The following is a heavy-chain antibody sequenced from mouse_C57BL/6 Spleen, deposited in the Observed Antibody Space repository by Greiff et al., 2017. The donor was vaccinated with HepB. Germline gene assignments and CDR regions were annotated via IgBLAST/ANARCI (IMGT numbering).Heavy chain of an antibody. J-gene: IGHJ4*01. D-gene: IGHD6-1*01. CDR2: ISSGSSTI. Sequence: EVKLVESGGGLVKPGGSLKLSCAASGFTFSDYGMHWVRQAPEKGLEWVAYISSGSSTIYYADTVKGRFTISRDNAKNTLFLQMTSLRSEDTAMYYCARAVLARGYAMDYWGQGTSVTVSS. CDR3: ARAVLARGYAMDY. CDR1: GFTFSDYG. V-gene: IGHV5-17*01.